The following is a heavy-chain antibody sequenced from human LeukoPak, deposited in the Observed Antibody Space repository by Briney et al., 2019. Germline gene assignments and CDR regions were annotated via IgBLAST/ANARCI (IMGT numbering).Heavy chain of an antibody. D-gene: IGHD1-26*01. Sequence: GASVKVSCKASGYTFTSYYMHWVRQAPGQGLEWMGIINPSGGSTSYAQKFQGRVTMTRDTSTSTVYMELSSLRSEDTAVYYCARVDPIARLNSGSYSDDHWGQGTLVTVSS. CDR3: ARVDPIARLNSGSYSDDH. J-gene: IGHJ5*02. CDR2: INPSGGST. CDR1: GYTFTSYY. V-gene: IGHV1-46*01.